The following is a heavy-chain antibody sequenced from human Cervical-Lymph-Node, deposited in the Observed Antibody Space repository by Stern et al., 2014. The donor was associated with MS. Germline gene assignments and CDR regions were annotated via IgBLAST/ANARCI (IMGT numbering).Heavy chain of an antibody. Sequence: VHLAESGGGVVQPGTSLRLSCVASGLTLSTSSMHWVRQAPGKGLAWVAVVWNDASNEHFTESVKGRFSTSRDTAKNTLHLQMSSLRAEDTAVYFCATSTASDAFDIWGQGTLVTVSS. CDR1: GLTLSTSS. CDR3: ATSTASDAFDI. V-gene: IGHV3-33*01. J-gene: IGHJ3*02. D-gene: IGHD2/OR15-2a*01. CDR2: VWNDASNE.